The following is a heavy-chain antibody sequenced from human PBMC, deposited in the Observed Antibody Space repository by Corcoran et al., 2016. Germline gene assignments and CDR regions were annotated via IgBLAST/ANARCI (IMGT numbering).Heavy chain of an antibody. CDR3: ARDAGAGPITHYYGMDV. Sequence: QLQLQESGPGLVKPSETLSLTCTVSGGSISSSSYYWGWIHQPPGKGLEWIGSIYYSGSTYYNPSLKSRVTISVDTSKNQFSLKLSSVTAADTAVYYCARDAGAGPITHYYGMDVWGQGTTVTVSS. J-gene: IGHJ6*02. CDR1: GGSISSSSYY. V-gene: IGHV4-39*07. CDR2: IYYSGST. D-gene: IGHD3-10*01.